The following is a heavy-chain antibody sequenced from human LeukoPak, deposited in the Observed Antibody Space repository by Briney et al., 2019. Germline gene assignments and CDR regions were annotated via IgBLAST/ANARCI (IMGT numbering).Heavy chain of an antibody. D-gene: IGHD6-13*01. J-gene: IGHJ6*03. CDR3: ARESAAGTDYYYYMDV. Sequence: SVKVSCKASGGTFSSYAISWVRQAPGQGPEWMGGIIPIFGTANYAQKFQGRVTITTDESTSTAYMELSSLRSEDTAVYYCARESAAGTDYYYYMDVWGKGTTVTVSS. CDR2: IIPIFGTA. V-gene: IGHV1-69*05. CDR1: GGTFSSYA.